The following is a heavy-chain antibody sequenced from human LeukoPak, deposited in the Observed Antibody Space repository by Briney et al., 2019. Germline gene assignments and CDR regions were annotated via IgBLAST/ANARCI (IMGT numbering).Heavy chain of an antibody. CDR3: VRALWFGEAFFDF. CDR2: IKQDGSEQ. J-gene: IGHJ4*02. D-gene: IGHD3-10*01. V-gene: IGHV3-7*01. Sequence: GGALRLSCAASGFTFRGYLLTWVRQARGKGLEWVANIKQDGSEQYYVDSVKGRFTISRDNAKNSLYLQMNSLRAEDTALYYCVRALWFGEAFFDFWGQGALVTVSS. CDR1: GFTFRGYL.